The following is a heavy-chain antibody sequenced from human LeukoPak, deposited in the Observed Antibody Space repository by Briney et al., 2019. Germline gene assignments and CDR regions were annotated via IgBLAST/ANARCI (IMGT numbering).Heavy chain of an antibody. CDR1: GYTFTSYD. CDR2: IIPIFGTA. Sequence: SVKVSCKASGYTFTSYDINWVRQATGQGLEWMGGIIPIFGTANYAQKFQGRVTITADESTSTAYMELSSLRSEDTAVYYCASDYYDSSGYTNWGQGTLVTVSS. CDR3: ASDYYDSSGYTN. D-gene: IGHD3-22*01. J-gene: IGHJ4*02. V-gene: IGHV1-69*13.